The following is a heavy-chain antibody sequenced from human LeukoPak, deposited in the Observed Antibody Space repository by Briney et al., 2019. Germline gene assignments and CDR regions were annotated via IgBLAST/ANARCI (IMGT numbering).Heavy chain of an antibody. Sequence: ASVKVSCKASGGTFSSYAISWVRQAPGQGLEWMGRIIPIFGTANYAQKFRGRVTITTDESTSTAYMELSSLRSEDTAVYYCARDFGDSYGFIQHWGQGTLVTVSS. CDR2: IIPIFGTA. V-gene: IGHV1-69*05. J-gene: IGHJ1*01. CDR1: GGTFSSYA. CDR3: ARDFGDSYGFIQH. D-gene: IGHD5-18*01.